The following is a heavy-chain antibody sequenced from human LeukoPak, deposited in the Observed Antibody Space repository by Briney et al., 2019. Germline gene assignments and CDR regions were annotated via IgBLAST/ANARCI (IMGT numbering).Heavy chain of an antibody. Sequence: PSETLSLTCTVSGGSVSSGTYYWAWIRQSPGKGLEWIGSIYYSGSTYYNPSLKSRVTISVDTSKNQFSLKLSSVTAADTAMYHCARHGHHGDYDFWGQGTLVTVSS. CDR2: IYYSGST. CDR1: GGSVSSGTYY. V-gene: IGHV4-39*01. CDR3: ARHGHHGDYDF. J-gene: IGHJ4*02. D-gene: IGHD4-17*01.